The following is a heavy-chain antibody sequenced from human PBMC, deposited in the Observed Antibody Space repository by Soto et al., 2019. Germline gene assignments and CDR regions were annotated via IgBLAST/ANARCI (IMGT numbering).Heavy chain of an antibody. CDR1: GYTFTSYG. CDR3: ATDQRPGTTAFDAFDI. CDR2: ISAYNGNT. V-gene: IGHV1-18*01. Sequence: QVQLVQSGAEVKKPGASVKVSCKASGYTFTSYGINWVRQAPGQGLEWMGWISAYNGNTNYAQKLQDRVTMTTDTSTSTAYMELRSLRSDGTAVYYCATDQRPGTTAFDAFDIWGQGTMVTVSS. D-gene: IGHD2-21*02. J-gene: IGHJ3*02.